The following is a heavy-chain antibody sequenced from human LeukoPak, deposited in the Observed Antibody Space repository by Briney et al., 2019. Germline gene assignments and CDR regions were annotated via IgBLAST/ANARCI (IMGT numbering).Heavy chain of an antibody. J-gene: IGHJ5*02. D-gene: IGHD6-13*01. Sequence: GASVKVSCKASGYTFTSYAMHWVRQAPGHRLEWMGWINAGNGDTRYSQKFQDRATFTRDTSASTAYMELSSLRSEDTAVYYCARYTSSSPGWFAPWGQGTLVTVSS. V-gene: IGHV1-3*01. CDR3: ARYTSSSPGWFAP. CDR1: GYTFTSYA. CDR2: INAGNGDT.